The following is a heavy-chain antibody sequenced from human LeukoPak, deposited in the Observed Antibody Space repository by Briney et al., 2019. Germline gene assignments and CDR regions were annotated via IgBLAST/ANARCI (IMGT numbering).Heavy chain of an antibody. V-gene: IGHV4-34*01. J-gene: IGHJ6*03. CDR3: ARVSGSWYGYYYYMDV. Sequence: SETLSLTCAVYGGSFSGYYWSWIRQPPGKGLEWIGSIYHSGSTYYNPSLKSRVTISVDTSKNQFSLKLSSVTAADTAVYYCARVSGSWYGYYYYMDVWGKGTTVTVSS. CDR2: IYHSGST. CDR1: GGSFSGYY. D-gene: IGHD6-13*01.